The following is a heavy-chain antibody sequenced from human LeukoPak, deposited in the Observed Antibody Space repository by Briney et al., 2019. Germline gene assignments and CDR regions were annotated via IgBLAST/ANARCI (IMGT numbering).Heavy chain of an antibody. CDR3: SSLGLAVAPNWVDP. Sequence: PGGSLRLSRAASGFTFSSYGIHWVRQAPGKGLEWVAVISYDGSSKYYADSVKGRFTISRDNFKSTLYLQMNSLKPEDTAVYYCSSLGLAVAPNWVDPWGQGTLVTVSS. D-gene: IGHD6-19*01. V-gene: IGHV3-30*03. J-gene: IGHJ5*02. CDR1: GFTFSSYG. CDR2: ISYDGSSK.